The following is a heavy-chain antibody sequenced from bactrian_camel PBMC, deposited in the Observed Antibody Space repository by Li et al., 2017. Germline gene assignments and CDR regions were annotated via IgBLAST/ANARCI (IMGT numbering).Heavy chain of an antibody. CDR3: AKGPRSDCYGESWCTYEYNY. Sequence: QLVESGGDSVQAGGSLRLSCVASGFGFEHYYMTWVRQAPGKGLEWVAGIWYDGTRTYAADSVKGRFAVSRDNAKNTLYLQLDRLESDDTAMYYCAKGPRSDCYGESWCTYEYNYWGQGTQVTVS. CDR1: GFGFEHYY. V-gene: IGHV3S6*01. J-gene: IGHJ4*01. CDR2: IWYDGTRT. D-gene: IGHD3*01.